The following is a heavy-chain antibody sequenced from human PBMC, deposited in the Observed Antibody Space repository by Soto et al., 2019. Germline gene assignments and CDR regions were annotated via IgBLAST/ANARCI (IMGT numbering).Heavy chain of an antibody. V-gene: IGHV4-59*12. D-gene: IGHD2-15*01. Sequence: SEDPVLTCTVSGGSISSYYWSWIRQPPGKGLEWIGYIYYSGSTNYNPSLKSRVTTSVDTSNNQFSLKLSSVTAADTAVYYCARDSPAGYCSGGSCYSGIFDYWGQGTLVTVSS. CDR3: ARDSPAGYCSGGSCYSGIFDY. J-gene: IGHJ4*02. CDR2: IYYSGST. CDR1: GGSISSYY.